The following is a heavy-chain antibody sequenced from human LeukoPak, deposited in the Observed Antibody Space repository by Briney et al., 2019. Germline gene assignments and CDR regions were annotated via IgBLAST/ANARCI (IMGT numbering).Heavy chain of an antibody. CDR3: ARPRETYYDFWSGIDY. V-gene: IGHV3-7*01. CDR1: GFTLRSYW. J-gene: IGHJ4*02. Sequence: GGSLRLSCAASGFTLRSYWMSWVRQSPGKGLEWVANIKKDASEKNYVDSVKGRFTISRDNAKNSLYLQMNSLRAEDTAVYYCARPRETYYDFWSGIDYWGQGTLVTVSS. D-gene: IGHD3-3*01. CDR2: IKKDASEK.